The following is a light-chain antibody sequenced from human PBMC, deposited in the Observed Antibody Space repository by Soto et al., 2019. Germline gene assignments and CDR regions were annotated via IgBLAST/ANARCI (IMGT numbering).Light chain of an antibody. CDR2: EVS. CDR3: SSYTSSSALGGV. J-gene: IGLJ3*02. Sequence: QSVLTQPASVSGSPGQSITISCTGTSSDVGGYNYVSWYQQHPGKAPKLMIYEVSNRPRGVSNRFSGSKSGNTASLTISGLQAEDCADYYCSSYTSSSALGGVFGGGTKLTVL. V-gene: IGLV2-14*01. CDR1: SSDVGGYNY.